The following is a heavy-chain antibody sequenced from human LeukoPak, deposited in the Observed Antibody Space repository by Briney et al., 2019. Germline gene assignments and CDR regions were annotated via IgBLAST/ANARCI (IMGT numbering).Heavy chain of an antibody. Sequence: SETLSLTCTVSGGSISSSSYYWGWIRQPPGKGLEWIGSIYYSGSTYYNPSLKSRVTISVDTSKNQFSLKLSSVTAADTAVYYCARDKAPLDYDILTGYYRPFDYWGQGTLVTVSS. J-gene: IGHJ4*02. V-gene: IGHV4-39*07. CDR3: ARDKAPLDYDILTGYYRPFDY. CDR1: GGSISSSSYY. D-gene: IGHD3-9*01. CDR2: IYYSGST.